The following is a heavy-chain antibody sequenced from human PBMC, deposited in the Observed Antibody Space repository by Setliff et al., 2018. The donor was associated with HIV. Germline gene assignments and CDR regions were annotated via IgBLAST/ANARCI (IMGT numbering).Heavy chain of an antibody. D-gene: IGHD3-10*01. J-gene: IGHJ4*02. CDR2: IDHSGNI. Sequence: SETLSLTCAVYGGSFNDYYWTWIRQPPGKGLEWIGEIDHSGNIKYHASLKSRVTISKDTSKNQISLKPRSVTAADTAVYYCARGLNYYGSGSYLPLGYWGQGTLVTVS. V-gene: IGHV4-34*01. CDR3: ARGLNYYGSGSYLPLGY. CDR1: GGSFNDYY.